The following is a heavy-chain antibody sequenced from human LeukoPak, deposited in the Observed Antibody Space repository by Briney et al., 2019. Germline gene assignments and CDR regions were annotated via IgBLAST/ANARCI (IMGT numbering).Heavy chain of an antibody. CDR1: GYTFISHD. CDR3: ARLSAYTYGSDF. J-gene: IGHJ4*02. V-gene: IGHV1-8*01. Sequence: ASVKVSCKASGYTFISHDINWVRQANGQGLEWMGWMNPDSGNTGYAQKFQDRVIFSRNTSISTAYMEVSSLRSEDTAVYYCARLSAYTYGSDFWGQGTLVTVFS. D-gene: IGHD5-18*01. CDR2: MNPDSGNT.